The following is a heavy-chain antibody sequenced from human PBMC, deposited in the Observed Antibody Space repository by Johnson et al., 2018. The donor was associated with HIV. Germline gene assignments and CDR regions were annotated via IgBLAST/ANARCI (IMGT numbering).Heavy chain of an antibody. V-gene: IGHV3-48*01. CDR3: AKDVGDGYNRWGGFDF. CDR2: SSRSGSTI. Sequence: EVQLVESGGGVVQPGRSLRLSCAASGFTFSENGMHWVRQAPGKGLEWVSDSSRSGSTIYYADSVKGRFTISRDNSKNTLYLQMTSLRVEDAAVYYCAKDVGDGYNRWGGFDFWGQGTMVTVST. CDR1: GFTFSENG. D-gene: IGHD5-24*01. J-gene: IGHJ3*01.